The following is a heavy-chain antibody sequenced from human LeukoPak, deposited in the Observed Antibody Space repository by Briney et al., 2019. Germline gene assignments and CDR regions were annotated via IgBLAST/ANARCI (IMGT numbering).Heavy chain of an antibody. J-gene: IGHJ4*02. D-gene: IGHD6-19*01. CDR3: AASSGWLSNFDY. Sequence: SETLSLTCTVSGGSISSSSYYWGWIRQPPGKGLEWIGSIYYSGSTYYNPSLKSRVTISVDTSKNQFSLQLNSVTPEDTAVYYCAASSGWLSNFDYWGQGTLVTVSS. CDR1: GGSISSSSYY. CDR2: IYYSGST. V-gene: IGHV4-39*01.